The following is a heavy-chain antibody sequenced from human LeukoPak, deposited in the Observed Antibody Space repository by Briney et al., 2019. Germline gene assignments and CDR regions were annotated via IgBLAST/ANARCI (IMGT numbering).Heavy chain of an antibody. CDR2: IYTSGST. D-gene: IGHD5-18*01. J-gene: IGHJ6*03. Sequence: SETLSLTCTVSGGSISSGSYYWSWIRQPAGKGLEWIGRIYTSGSTNYNPSLKSRVTISVDTSKNQFSLKLSSVTAADTAVYYCARDLIDSPAAMVTGPDYYYYYMDVWGKGTTVTISS. CDR3: ARDLIDSPAAMVTGPDYYYYYMDV. V-gene: IGHV4-61*02. CDR1: GGSISSGSYY.